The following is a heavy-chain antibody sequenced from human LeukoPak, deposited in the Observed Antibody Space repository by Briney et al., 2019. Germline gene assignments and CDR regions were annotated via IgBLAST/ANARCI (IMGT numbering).Heavy chain of an antibody. CDR2: ISGSSDYI. D-gene: IGHD3-3*01. CDR1: GFTFSTYS. Sequence: GGSLRLSCAASGFTFSTYSTNWARQAPGKGLEWVSSISGSSDYIFYADSVKGRFTMYRDNAKNSLYLQMNSLRAEDTAVYYCARVLFGYYGVDVWGQGTTVTVSS. J-gene: IGHJ6*02. CDR3: ARVLFGYYGVDV. V-gene: IGHV3-21*01.